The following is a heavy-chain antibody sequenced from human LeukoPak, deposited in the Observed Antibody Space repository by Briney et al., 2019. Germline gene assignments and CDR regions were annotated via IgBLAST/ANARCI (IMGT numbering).Heavy chain of an antibody. D-gene: IGHD3-16*01. J-gene: IGHJ4*02. CDR1: GFTFSSYA. Sequence: GGSLRLSCAASGFTFSSYAMSWVRQAPGKGLEWVSAISGSGGSTYYADSVKGRFTISRDNAENSLYLQMNSLRAEDTAVYYCARQPIYEAYFDFWGQGTLVTVSS. CDR3: ARQPIYEAYFDF. V-gene: IGHV3-23*01. CDR2: ISGSGGST.